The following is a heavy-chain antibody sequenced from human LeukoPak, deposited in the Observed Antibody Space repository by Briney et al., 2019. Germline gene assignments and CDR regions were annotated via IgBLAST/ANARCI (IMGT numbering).Heavy chain of an antibody. V-gene: IGHV3-7*01. Sequence: GGSLRLSCAASGFTFSSYAMHWVRQAPGKGLEWVANIKQDGSEKYYVDSVKGRFTISRDNAKNSLYLQMNSLRAEDTAVYYCASSGWFAQSAFDYWGQGTLVTVSS. CDR3: ASSGWFAQSAFDY. CDR2: IKQDGSEK. D-gene: IGHD6-19*01. CDR1: GFTFSSYA. J-gene: IGHJ4*02.